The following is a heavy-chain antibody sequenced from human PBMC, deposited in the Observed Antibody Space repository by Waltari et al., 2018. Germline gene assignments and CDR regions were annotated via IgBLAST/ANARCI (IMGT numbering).Heavy chain of an antibody. Sequence: EVQLVESGGGLVKPGGSLRLSCAASGFTFSSYSLTWVPRAPGKGLEWVSSISSSSRYIYYADSVKGRFTISRDNAKNSLYLQMNSLRAEDTAVYYCARAAAGSRGWFDPWGQGTLVTVSS. D-gene: IGHD6-13*01. J-gene: IGHJ5*02. CDR1: GFTFSSYS. CDR2: ISSSSRYI. V-gene: IGHV3-21*01. CDR3: ARAAAGSRGWFDP.